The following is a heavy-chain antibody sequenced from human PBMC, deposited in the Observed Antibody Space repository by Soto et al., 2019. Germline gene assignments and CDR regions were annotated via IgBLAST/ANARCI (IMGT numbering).Heavy chain of an antibody. CDR1: GFTFSSYG. CDR3: AKASSGSYYNALDY. D-gene: IGHD3-10*01. Sequence: QVQLVESGGGVVQPGRSLRLSCAASGFTFSSYGMHWVRQAPGKGLEWVAVISYDGSNKYYADSVKGRFTISRDNSKNTLYLQMNSLRAEDTGVYYCAKASSGSYYNALDYWGQGTLVTVSS. V-gene: IGHV3-30*18. CDR2: ISYDGSNK. J-gene: IGHJ4*02.